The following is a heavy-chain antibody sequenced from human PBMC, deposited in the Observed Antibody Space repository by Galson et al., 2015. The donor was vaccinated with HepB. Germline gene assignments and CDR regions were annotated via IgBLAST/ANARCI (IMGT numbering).Heavy chain of an antibody. CDR1: GFTFSSYW. D-gene: IGHD2-2*01. V-gene: IGHV3-7*01. J-gene: IGHJ6*02. CDR3: ARGNYCSSTSCYWFYGMDV. CDR2: IKQDGSEK. Sequence: SLRLSCAASGFTFSSYWMSWVRQAPGKGLEWVANIKQDGSEKYYVDSVKGRFTISRDNAKNSLYLQMNSLRAEDTAVYYCARGNYCSSTSCYWFYGMDVWGQGTTVTVSS.